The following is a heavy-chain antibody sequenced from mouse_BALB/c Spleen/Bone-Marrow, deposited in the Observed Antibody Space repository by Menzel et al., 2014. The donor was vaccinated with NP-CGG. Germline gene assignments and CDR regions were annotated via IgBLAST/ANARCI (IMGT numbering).Heavy chain of an antibody. J-gene: IGHJ4*01. Sequence: QVHVKQSGAELVRPGTSVKVSCKASGYAFNNYLIEWVQQRPGQGLEWIGVINPGSGGTKYNEKFKGKATLTADKSSSTAYMQLSSLTSDNSAVYFCARCLTGTSAMDYWGQGTSATVSS. CDR3: ARCLTGTSAMDY. V-gene: IGHV1-54*01. CDR1: GYAFNNYL. D-gene: IGHD4-1*01. CDR2: INPGSGGT.